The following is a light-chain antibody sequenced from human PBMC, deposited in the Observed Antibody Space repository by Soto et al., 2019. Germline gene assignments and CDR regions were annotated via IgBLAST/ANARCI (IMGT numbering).Light chain of an antibody. V-gene: IGKV3-20*01. CDR2: GAS. Sequence: EIVLTQSPGTLSLSPGERATLSCRAIQSVISSYLAWYQQKPGQAPRLLIYGASSRATCIPDRFSGSGSGIDFTLTSSRLEPEDFAVYFGQQYATSLGLTFGGGTKVEIK. CDR3: QQYATSLGLT. J-gene: IGKJ4*01. CDR1: QSVISSY.